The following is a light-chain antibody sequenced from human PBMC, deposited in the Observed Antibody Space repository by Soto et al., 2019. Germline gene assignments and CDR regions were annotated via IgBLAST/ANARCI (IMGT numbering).Light chain of an antibody. J-gene: IGKJ4*01. Sequence: DIQMTQSPSSLSASVGDRVTITCRASQDIRNDVGWYQQKAGKAPNRLIFAASSLHSGVLLIFSGSKTAIECTLTIGSLQPEDFRNYYCLQHNTDPFTFGRGTKVDIK. V-gene: IGKV1-17*01. CDR3: LQHNTDPFT. CDR1: QDIRND. CDR2: AAS.